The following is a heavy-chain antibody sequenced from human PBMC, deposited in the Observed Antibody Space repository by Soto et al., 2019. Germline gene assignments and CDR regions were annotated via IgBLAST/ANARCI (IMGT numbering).Heavy chain of an antibody. D-gene: IGHD6-19*01. CDR3: ARDPEIAPQDSSGPSLFDY. V-gene: IGHV4-38-2*02. CDR2: IYHSGST. CDR1: GYSISSGYY. Sequence: QVQLQESGPGLVKPSETLSLTCAVSGYSISSGYYWGWIRQPPGKGLEWIGSIYHSGSTNYNPSLKSRVTISVDTSKNQFSLKLSSVTAADTAVYYCARDPEIAPQDSSGPSLFDYWGQGTLVTVSS. J-gene: IGHJ4*02.